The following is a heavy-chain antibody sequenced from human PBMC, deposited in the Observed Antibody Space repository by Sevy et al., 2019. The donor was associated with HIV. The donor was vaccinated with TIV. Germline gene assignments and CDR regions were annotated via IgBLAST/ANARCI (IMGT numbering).Heavy chain of an antibody. Sequence: ASVKVSCKASGYTFTGYYMHWVRQAPGQGLEWMGWINPNSGGTNYAQKFQGRVTMTKDTLISTAYMGLSRLRSGDTDVYLCARDKLRGRSYDFWSGQKYYYCYLGVCVWGQGTTVNVS. D-gene: IGHD3-3*01. CDR3: ARDKLRGRSYDFWSGQKYYYCYLGVCV. CDR1: GYTFTGYY. V-gene: IGHV1-2*02. J-gene: IGHJ6*01. CDR2: INPNSGGT.